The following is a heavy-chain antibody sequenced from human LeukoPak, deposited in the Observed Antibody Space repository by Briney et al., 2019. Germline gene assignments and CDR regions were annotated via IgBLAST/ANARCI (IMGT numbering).Heavy chain of an antibody. J-gene: IGHJ5*02. V-gene: IGHV4-59*01. CDR3: ARVRQRRITIFGVVIPWFDP. CDR1: GGSISSYY. CDR2: IYYSGST. D-gene: IGHD3-3*01. Sequence: SETLSLTCTVSGGSISSYYWSWIRQPPGKGLEWIGYIYYSGSTNYNPSLKSRVTISVDTSKNQFSLKLSSVTAADTAVYCCARVRQRRITIFGVVIPWFDPWGQGTLVTVSS.